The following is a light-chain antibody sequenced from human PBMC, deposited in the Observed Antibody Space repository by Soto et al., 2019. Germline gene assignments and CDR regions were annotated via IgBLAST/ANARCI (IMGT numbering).Light chain of an antibody. V-gene: IGKV3-20*01. CDR2: GAS. Sequence: EIVLTQSPGTLSLSPGERATLSCRASQSVSKNFLAWYQQKPGQAPRLLISGASNRATGIPDTFSGSGSGRDFSLTTASLEPEDLAVYLWQQYYSSPPTFGGGTKVAIK. CDR3: QQYYSSPPT. CDR1: QSVSKNF. J-gene: IGKJ4*01.